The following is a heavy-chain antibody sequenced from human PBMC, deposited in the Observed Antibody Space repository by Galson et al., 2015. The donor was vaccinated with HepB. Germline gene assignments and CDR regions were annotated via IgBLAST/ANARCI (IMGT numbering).Heavy chain of an antibody. Sequence: SLRLSCAASGFTFSSYAMHWVRQAPGKGLEWVAVISYDGSNKYYADSVKGRFTISRDNAKHTLYLQMNSLGAEDTAVYYCAGGGSGFDYWGQGALVTVS. J-gene: IGHJ4*02. CDR2: ISYDGSNK. CDR1: GFTFSSYA. D-gene: IGHD3-10*01. CDR3: AGGGSGFDY. V-gene: IGHV3-30-3*01.